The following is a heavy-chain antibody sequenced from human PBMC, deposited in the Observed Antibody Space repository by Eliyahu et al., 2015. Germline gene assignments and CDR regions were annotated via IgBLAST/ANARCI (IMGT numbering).Heavy chain of an antibody. Sequence: QITLKESGPTLVKPTETLTLTCTFSGVSRXTRGVGVGWNRQPPGKAPEWLALIYWDNVKRYSPSLESRLTVTKDTSKNQVVLTMTNMDPVDTATYYCVHRRSKPAGPTDYWGQGTLVTVSS. CDR2: IYWDNVK. J-gene: IGHJ4*02. CDR3: VHRRSKPAGPTDY. V-gene: IGHV2-5*02. D-gene: IGHD6-19*01. CDR1: GVSRXTRGVG.